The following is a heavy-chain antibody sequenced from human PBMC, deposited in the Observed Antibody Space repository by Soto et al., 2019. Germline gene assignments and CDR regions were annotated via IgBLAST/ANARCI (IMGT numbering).Heavy chain of an antibody. D-gene: IGHD6-13*01. CDR3: ARGPDSSSGWGHFDY. J-gene: IGHJ4*02. Sequence: SQTLSLTCAISGASVSSNSAASNWIRQSPWRGLEWLGRTHYRSKWYNDYAVSVKSRITINPDTSKNQFSLQLNSVTPEDAAGYYCARGPDSSSGWGHFDYWGQGTLVTVSS. CDR1: GASVSSNSAA. CDR2: THYRSKWYN. V-gene: IGHV6-1*01.